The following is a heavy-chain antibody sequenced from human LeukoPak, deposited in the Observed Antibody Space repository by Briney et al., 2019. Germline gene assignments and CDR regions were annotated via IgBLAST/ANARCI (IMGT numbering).Heavy chain of an antibody. CDR1: GYTLSELS. D-gene: IGHD1-26*01. CDR3: ATLGSGSYPDPAFDD. Sequence: ASVKVSCKFSGYTLSELSMHWVRQVAGKGLEWMGGLGPEDGETIYSQKFQGRVTMTEDTSINTAYMELSSMRSEDTAVYYCATLGSGSYPDPAFDDWGQGTLVTVSS. V-gene: IGHV1-24*01. J-gene: IGHJ4*02. CDR2: LGPEDGET.